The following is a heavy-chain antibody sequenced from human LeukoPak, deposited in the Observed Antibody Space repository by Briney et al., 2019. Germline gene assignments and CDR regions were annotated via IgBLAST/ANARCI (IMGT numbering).Heavy chain of an antibody. D-gene: IGHD6-19*01. V-gene: IGHV4-39*01. CDR1: GGSVASTGCY. CDR2: AYYTGEI. J-gene: IGHJ6*02. Sequence: SETLSLTCAVSGGSVASTGCYWGWIRQSPGKGLEWIGSAYYTGEIYSTPSLKSRLTISVDTSKNQFALTLTSVTAADTAVYYCGRHVSNGWDYHYGLDVWGQGTTVTVSS. CDR3: GRHVSNGWDYHYGLDV.